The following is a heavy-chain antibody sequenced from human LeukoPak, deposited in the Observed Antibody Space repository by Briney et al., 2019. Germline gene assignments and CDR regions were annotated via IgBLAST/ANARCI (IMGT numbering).Heavy chain of an antibody. Sequence: SETLSLTCAVSGGSISSGGYSWSWIRQPPGKGLEWIGYIYHSRSTYYNPSLKSRVTISVDRSKNQFSLKLSSVTAADTAVYYCARAPITMVRGVIGSDAFDIWGQGTMVTVSS. D-gene: IGHD3-10*01. J-gene: IGHJ3*02. CDR1: GGSISSGGYS. CDR2: IYHSRST. CDR3: ARAPITMVRGVIGSDAFDI. V-gene: IGHV4-30-2*01.